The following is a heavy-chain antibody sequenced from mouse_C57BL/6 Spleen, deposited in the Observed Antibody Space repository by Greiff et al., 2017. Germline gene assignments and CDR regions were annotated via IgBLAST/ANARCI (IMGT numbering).Heavy chain of an antibody. CDR2: IDPSDSET. D-gene: IGHD2-1*01. CDR3: ARRGGYGNYPLDY. CDR1: GYTFTSYW. Sequence: VQLQQPGAELVRPGSSVKLSCKASGYTFTSYWMHWVKQRPIQGLEWIGNIDPSDSETHYNQKFKDKATLTVDKSSSTAYMQLSSLTSADSAVYYCARRGGYGNYPLDYWGQGTTLTVSS. J-gene: IGHJ2*01. V-gene: IGHV1-52*01.